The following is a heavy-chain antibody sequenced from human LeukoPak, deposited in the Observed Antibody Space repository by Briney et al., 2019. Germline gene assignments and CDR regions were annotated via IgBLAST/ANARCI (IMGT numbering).Heavy chain of an antibody. Sequence: GGSLRLSCAASGFTFSGYSMNWVRQAPGKGLEWVSYISSSSTTIYYADSVKGRFTISRDNAKNSLYLQMNSLRAEDTAVYYCARGAPGLHYRSIDYWGQGTLVTASS. V-gene: IGHV3-48*01. D-gene: IGHD4-11*01. CDR3: ARGAPGLHYRSIDY. J-gene: IGHJ4*02. CDR2: ISSSSTTI. CDR1: GFTFSGYS.